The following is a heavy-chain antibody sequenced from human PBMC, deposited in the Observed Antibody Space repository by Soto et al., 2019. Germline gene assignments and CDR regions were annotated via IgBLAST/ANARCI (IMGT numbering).Heavy chain of an antibody. Sequence: ASVKVSCKASGYTFTGYYMHWVRQAPGQGLEWMGWISPNSGGTNYAQKFQGRVTMTRDTSISTAYMELSRLRSDDTAVYYCARDQNYYGSGSYYNGLNWFDPWGQGTRVTVSS. CDR3: ARDQNYYGSGSYYNGLNWFDP. CDR1: GYTFTGYY. J-gene: IGHJ5*02. CDR2: ISPNSGGT. V-gene: IGHV1-2*02. D-gene: IGHD3-10*01.